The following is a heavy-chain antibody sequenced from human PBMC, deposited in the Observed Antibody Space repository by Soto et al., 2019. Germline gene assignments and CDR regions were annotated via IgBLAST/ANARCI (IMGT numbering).Heavy chain of an antibody. CDR2: ILTIFGAA. V-gene: IGHV1-69*12. Sequence: QVQLVQSGAEVKKPGSSVKVSCKASGGTFSSSAISWVRKAPGQGLEWMGGILTIFGAADYAQKFQGSVTIIADESTSTAYMKMSSLRSEDTAVDYWASHSYGTAKYYYGMDVWGQGTTVTVSS. J-gene: IGHJ6*02. D-gene: IGHD5-18*01. CDR3: ASHSYGTAKYYYGMDV. CDR1: GGTFSSSA.